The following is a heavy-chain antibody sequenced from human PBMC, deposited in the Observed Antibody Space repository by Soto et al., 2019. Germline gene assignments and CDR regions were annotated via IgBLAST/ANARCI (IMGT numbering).Heavy chain of an antibody. J-gene: IGHJ4*02. D-gene: IGHD5-12*01. CDR2: MNPKSGGA. Sequence: ASVKVSCKTSGYTFTDYYTHWVRQAPGQGLEWMGWMNPKSGGAYFAQKFQGRVTMTRDTSISTAYMELSRLRSDDTAVYYCARAKWLQSFSYWGQGTLVTVSS. CDR3: ARAKWLQSFSY. CDR1: GYTFTDYY. V-gene: IGHV1-2*02.